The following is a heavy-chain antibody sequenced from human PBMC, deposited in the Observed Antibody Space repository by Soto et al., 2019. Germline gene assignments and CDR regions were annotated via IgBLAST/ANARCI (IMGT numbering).Heavy chain of an antibody. V-gene: IGHV4-59*01. J-gene: IGHJ4*02. CDR3: ARDGDDGVGSPYPAY. CDR1: GGSISEYF. Sequence: LSLTCTVSGGSISEYFWSWIRQSPGKGLAWIGYIYYLGSTDYNPSLKSRVTISVETSKRQFSLTLTSVTAADTAVYYCARDGDDGVGSPYPAYWGPGTQVTVSS. CDR2: IYYLGST. D-gene: IGHD3-10*01.